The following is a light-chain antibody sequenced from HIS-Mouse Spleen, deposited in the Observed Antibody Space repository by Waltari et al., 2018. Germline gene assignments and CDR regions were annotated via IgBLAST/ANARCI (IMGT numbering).Light chain of an antibody. CDR3: CSYAGSSTWV. CDR2: EGS. CDR1: SSDVGRYNL. Sequence: QSALTQPASVSGSPGQSITISCTGTSSDVGRYNLVSWYQKHPGKAPKLMIYEGSKRPSGVSNRFSGSKSGNTASLTISGLQAEDEADYYCCSYAGSSTWVFGGGTKLTVL. V-gene: IGLV2-23*01. J-gene: IGLJ3*02.